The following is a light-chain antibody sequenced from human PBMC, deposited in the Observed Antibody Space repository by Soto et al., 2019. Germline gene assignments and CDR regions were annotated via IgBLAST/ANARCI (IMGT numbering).Light chain of an antibody. Sequence: DIVMTQSPDSLAVSLGERATINCKSSQSVLYSSNNKKYLTWYQQKPGQPPKLLIYWASTRESGVPDRFSGSGSGTNFTLTISSLQAEDVAVYYCQQSYSTPWTFGQGTKVEIK. CDR2: WAS. CDR3: QQSYSTPWT. J-gene: IGKJ1*01. V-gene: IGKV4-1*01. CDR1: QSVLYSSNNKKY.